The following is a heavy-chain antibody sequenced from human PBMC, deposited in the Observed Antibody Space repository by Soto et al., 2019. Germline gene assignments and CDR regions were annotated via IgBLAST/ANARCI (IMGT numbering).Heavy chain of an antibody. CDR2: IYHSGTT. D-gene: IGHD1-1*01. Sequence: PSQTLSLTCAVCDASISSGGYSWSWIRQSTGKGLDWIGHIYHSGTTYYNPSLNGRVNISVASSNNHFILNLRSFTAADTAVYYCDTGREGNDYYYWYVDLGGRGTQVTVS. J-gene: IGHJ2*01. V-gene: IGHV4-30-2*06. CDR1: DASISSGGYS. CDR3: DTGREGNDYYYWYVDL.